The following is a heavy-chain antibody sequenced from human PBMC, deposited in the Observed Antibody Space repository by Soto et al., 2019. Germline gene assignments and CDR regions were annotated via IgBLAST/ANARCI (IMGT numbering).Heavy chain of an antibody. Sequence: SETLSLTCTVSGGSISSSSYYWGWIRQPPGKGLEWIGGIYYSGSTYYNPSLKSRVTISVDTSKNQFSLKLSSVTAADTAVYYCARHAYYDSSGFGYNYYGMDVWGQGTTVTVSS. D-gene: IGHD3-22*01. V-gene: IGHV4-39*01. CDR2: IYYSGST. CDR1: GGSISSSSYY. CDR3: ARHAYYDSSGFGYNYYGMDV. J-gene: IGHJ6*02.